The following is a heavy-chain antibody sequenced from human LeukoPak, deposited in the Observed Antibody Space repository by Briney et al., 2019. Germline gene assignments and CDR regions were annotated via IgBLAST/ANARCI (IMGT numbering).Heavy chain of an antibody. CDR3: ARDKITIFGAYYYYMDV. J-gene: IGHJ6*03. V-gene: IGHV4-61*02. CDR1: GGSISSGSYY. CDR2: IYTSGST. Sequence: PSETLSLTCTVSGGSISSGSYYWSWIRQPAGKGLEWIGRIYTSGSTNYNPSLKSRVTISVDTSKNQFSLKLSSVTAADTAVYYCARDKITIFGAYYYYMDVWGKGTMVTVSS. D-gene: IGHD3-3*01.